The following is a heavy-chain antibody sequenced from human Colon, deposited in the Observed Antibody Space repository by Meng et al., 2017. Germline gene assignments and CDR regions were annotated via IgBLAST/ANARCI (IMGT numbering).Heavy chain of an antibody. V-gene: IGHV4-30-4*01. CDR1: GGSVSSGGYY. D-gene: IGHD1-26*01. J-gene: IGHJ4*02. CDR3: ARERLGASSFDY. Sequence: QVQLQESGPGPVKPSLTLSLTCTVSGGSVSSGGYYWSWIRQPPGKGLEWIGYMHYSGYTYYNPSLKSRVTISLDTSKNQVSLNLTSVTAADTAMYYCARERLGASSFDYWGQGTLVTVSS. CDR2: MHYSGYT.